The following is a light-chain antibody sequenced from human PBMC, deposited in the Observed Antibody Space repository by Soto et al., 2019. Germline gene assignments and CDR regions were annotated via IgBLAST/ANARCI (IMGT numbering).Light chain of an antibody. CDR2: DAS. V-gene: IGKV3D-11*01. Sequence: EFVLTQSPATLSSFPGDRVTLSCRASQAVNTRLAWYQRKPGQAPRLLIYDASNRATGIPARFSGSGSGTDFTLTISSLEPEDFAVYYCQQRSNWPWTFGQGTKVDIK. CDR1: QAVNTR. CDR3: QQRSNWPWT. J-gene: IGKJ1*01.